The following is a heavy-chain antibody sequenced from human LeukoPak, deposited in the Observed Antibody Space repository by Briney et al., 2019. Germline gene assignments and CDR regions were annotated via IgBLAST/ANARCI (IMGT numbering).Heavy chain of an antibody. CDR1: GFTFSSYA. J-gene: IGHJ6*03. CDR3: ARMAASYYYYYYYMDV. Sequence: GGSLRLSCAASGFTFSSYAMHWVRQAPGKGLEYVSAISSNGGSTYYANSVKGRFTISRDNSKNTLYLQMGSLRAEDMAVYYCARMAASYYYYYYYMDVWGEGTTVTVSS. D-gene: IGHD2-15*01. V-gene: IGHV3-64*01. CDR2: ISSNGGST.